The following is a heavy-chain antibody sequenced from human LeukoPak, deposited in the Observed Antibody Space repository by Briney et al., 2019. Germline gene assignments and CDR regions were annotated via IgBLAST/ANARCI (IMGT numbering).Heavy chain of an antibody. CDR1: GFTFSSYE. CDR3: AREAVAGYFDY. CDR2: ISSSGSTI. D-gene: IGHD6-19*01. Sequence: PGGSLRLSCAASGFTFSSYEMNWVRQAPGKGPEWVSYISSSGSTIYYADSVKGRFTISRDNAKNSLYLQMNSLRAEDTDVYYCAREAVAGYFDYRGQGHVVIVS. V-gene: IGHV3-48*03. J-gene: IGHJ4*02.